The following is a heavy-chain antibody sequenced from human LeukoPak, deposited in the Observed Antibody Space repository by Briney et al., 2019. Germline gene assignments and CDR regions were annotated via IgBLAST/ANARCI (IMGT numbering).Heavy chain of an antibody. J-gene: IGHJ5*02. CDR1: GGSISSYY. D-gene: IGHD3-22*01. Sequence: PSETLSLTCTVSGGSISSYYWSWIRQPPGKGLEWIGYIYYSGSTNYNPSLKSRVTISVDTSKNQFSLKLSSVTAADTAVYYCVQEKWDYYDSSGYYYLNWFDPWGQGTLVTVSS. CDR3: VQEKWDYYDSSGYYYLNWFDP. CDR2: IYYSGST. V-gene: IGHV4-59*01.